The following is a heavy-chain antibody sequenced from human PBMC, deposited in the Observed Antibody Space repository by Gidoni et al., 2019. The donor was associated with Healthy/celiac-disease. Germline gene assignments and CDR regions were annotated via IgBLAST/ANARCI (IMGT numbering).Heavy chain of an antibody. CDR3: ARDNRHKRITMIVLRIDAFDI. CDR2: IYTSGST. J-gene: IGHJ3*02. D-gene: IGHD3-22*01. CDR1: GGSISSYY. Sequence: QVQLQESGPGLVKPSETLSLTCTVSGGSISSYYWSWIRQPAGKGLEWIGRIYTSGSTNYNPSLKSRVTMSVDTSKNQFSLKLSSVTAADTAVYYCARDNRHKRITMIVLRIDAFDIWGQGTMVTVSS. V-gene: IGHV4-4*07.